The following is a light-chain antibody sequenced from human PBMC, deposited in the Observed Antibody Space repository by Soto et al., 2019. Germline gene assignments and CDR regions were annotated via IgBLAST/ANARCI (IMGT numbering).Light chain of an antibody. CDR2: SAS. CDR1: ERVSTN. J-gene: IGKJ1*01. CDR3: QQYNNLPPT. V-gene: IGKV3-15*01. Sequence: DIAMTQSPLTLSVSPGESATLSCRASERVSTNLAWYQQTPGQAPRLLIYSASRRPTDIPVRFSGSGSGAEFTLTISSLQSEDFAIYYCQQYNNLPPTFGQGTKVDIK.